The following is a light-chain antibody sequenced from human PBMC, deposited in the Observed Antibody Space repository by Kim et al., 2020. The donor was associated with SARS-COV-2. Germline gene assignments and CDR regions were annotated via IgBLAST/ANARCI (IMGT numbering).Light chain of an antibody. CDR3: QQSYSTPLI. Sequence: DIQMTQSPSSLSASVGDRVTITCRASQSISSFLNWYQQKPGKAPNLLIYAASSLQSGVPSRFSGSGSGTDFTLTISSLQPEDFATYYCQQSYSTPLIFGGGTKVDIK. CDR2: AAS. J-gene: IGKJ4*01. V-gene: IGKV1-39*01. CDR1: QSISSF.